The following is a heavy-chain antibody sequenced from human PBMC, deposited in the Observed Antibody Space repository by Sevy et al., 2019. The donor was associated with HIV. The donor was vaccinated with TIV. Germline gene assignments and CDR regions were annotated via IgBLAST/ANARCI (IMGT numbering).Heavy chain of an antibody. V-gene: IGHV3-21*01. CDR3: ARDEGGYDPLDY. CDR1: EFTFTSYT. J-gene: IGHJ4*02. CDR2: ISYSAEYI. D-gene: IGHD3-16*01. Sequence: GGSLRLSCATSEFTFTSYTMNWVRQAPGKGLEWVSSISYSAEYIYYADSVKGRFTISRDNAKNSLFLQMNSLRVEDTAVYYCARDEGGYDPLDYWGQGTLVTVSS.